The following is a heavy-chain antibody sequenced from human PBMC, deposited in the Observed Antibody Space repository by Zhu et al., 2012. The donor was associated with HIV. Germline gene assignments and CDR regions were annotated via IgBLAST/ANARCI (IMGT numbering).Heavy chain of an antibody. CDR2: IHYSGRT. V-gene: IGHV4-38-2*01. CDR3: XRLKDLVGSLVRGGVHAFDM. CDR1: GYSISRGYY. J-gene: IGHJ3*02. Sequence: QVQLQESGPGLVKSSETLSLTCGVSGYSISRGYYWGWIRQPPGKGLEWIGSIHYSGRTYYNPSLKSRVILSLDTSKNHFSLKLTSVTAADTAVYYCXRLKDLVGSLVRGGVHAFDMWGQGTMGHRLF. D-gene: IGHD3-10*01.